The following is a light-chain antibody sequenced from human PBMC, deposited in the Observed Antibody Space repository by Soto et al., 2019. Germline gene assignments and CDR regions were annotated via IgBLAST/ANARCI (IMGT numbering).Light chain of an antibody. CDR3: QQYNSYPWT. J-gene: IGKJ1*01. V-gene: IGKV1-5*03. CDR1: QSISNW. CDR2: KAS. Sequence: DIQMTQSPSTSASVGDRVTITCRASQSISNWLAWYQQKPGKAPKLLIYKASNLESGVPSRFGGSGSGTEFTLTISSLQPDDFATYHCQQYNSYPWTFGQGTKVEIK.